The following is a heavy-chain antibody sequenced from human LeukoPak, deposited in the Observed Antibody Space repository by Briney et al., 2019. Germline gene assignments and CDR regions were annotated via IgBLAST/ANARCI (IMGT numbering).Heavy chain of an antibody. Sequence: GGSLRLSCAASGFTFSSYGMHWVRQAPGKGLEWVAFIRYDGSNKYYADSVKGRFTISRDNSKNTLYLQMNSLRAEDTGAYYCVRDGASWGGDAFDIWGQGTMVTVSS. D-gene: IGHD3-10*01. CDR2: IRYDGSNK. CDR1: GFTFSSYG. V-gene: IGHV3-30*02. CDR3: VRDGASWGGDAFDI. J-gene: IGHJ3*02.